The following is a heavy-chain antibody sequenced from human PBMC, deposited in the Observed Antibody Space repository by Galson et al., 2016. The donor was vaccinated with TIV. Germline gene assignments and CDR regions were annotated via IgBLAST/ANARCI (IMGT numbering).Heavy chain of an antibody. CDR1: GFTLPNYG. J-gene: IGHJ3*01. CDR3: ARTGANTLYSGGYGDDDGFAF. CDR2: IWYDGTNT. D-gene: IGHD1-26*01. Sequence: SLRLSCATSGFTLPNYGMTWVRQAPGKGLEWLAVIWYDGTNTHYADSVKGRFTISKDNSENTLNLQMNTLRAEDTAGYYCARTGANTLYSGGYGDDDGFAFWGQVTMVTVSS. V-gene: IGHV3-33*01.